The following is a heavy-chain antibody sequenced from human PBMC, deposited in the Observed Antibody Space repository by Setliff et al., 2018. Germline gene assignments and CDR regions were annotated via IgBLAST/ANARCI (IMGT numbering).Heavy chain of an antibody. CDR2: IRADGSGT. Sequence: GGSLRLSCAASGFYFSGSWMAWVRQAPGQGLEWVADIRADGSGTFYVDSVRGRFTISRDNARNSLFLQMNSLSAEDTAVYYCARDGVFYAMDFWGQGTTVTVSS. D-gene: IGHD3-10*01. V-gene: IGHV3-7*01. CDR3: ARDGVFYAMDF. J-gene: IGHJ6*02. CDR1: GFYFSGSW.